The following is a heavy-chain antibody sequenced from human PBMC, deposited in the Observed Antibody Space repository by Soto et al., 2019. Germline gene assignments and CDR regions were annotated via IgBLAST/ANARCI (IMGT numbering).Heavy chain of an antibody. J-gene: IGHJ4*02. CDR1: GFTFSSYA. Sequence: EVQLLESGGGLVQPGGSLRLSCAASGFTFSSYAMSWVRQAPGKGLEWVSAISGSGGSTYYADSVKGRFTISRDNYTNTLYLPMNSLRAEDTDVYYCAKDPATYYHASSGYPYYFDYWGPGTLVTVSS. CDR2: ISGSGGST. V-gene: IGHV3-23*01. D-gene: IGHD3-22*01. CDR3: AKDPATYYHASSGYPYYFDY.